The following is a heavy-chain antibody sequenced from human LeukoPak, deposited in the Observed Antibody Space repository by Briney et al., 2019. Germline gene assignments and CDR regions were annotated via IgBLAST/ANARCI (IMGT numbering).Heavy chain of an antibody. J-gene: IGHJ4*02. V-gene: IGHV1-46*01. Sequence: EASVKVSCKASGYTFTSYYMHWVRQAPGQGLEWMGIINPSGGSTSYAQKFQGRVTMTRDTSTSTVYMKLSSLRSEDTAVYYCASLSTTTGIDYWGQGTLVTVSS. CDR3: ASLSTTTGIDY. CDR1: GYTFTSYY. CDR2: INPSGGST. D-gene: IGHD4-17*01.